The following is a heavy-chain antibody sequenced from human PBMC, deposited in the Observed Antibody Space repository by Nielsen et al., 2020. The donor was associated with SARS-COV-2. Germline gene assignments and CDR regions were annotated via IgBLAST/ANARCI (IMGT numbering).Heavy chain of an antibody. V-gene: IGHV5-51*01. CDR2: IYPGDSDT. J-gene: IGHJ6*02. Sequence: GGSLRLSCKGSGYSFTSYWIGWVRQMPGKGLEWMGIIYPGDSDTRYSPSFQGQVTISADKSISTAYLQWSSLKASDTDMYYCARHSTPAYYDFWSGYKFYYYYYGMDVWGQGTTVTVAS. CDR3: ARHSTPAYYDFWSGYKFYYYYYGMDV. D-gene: IGHD3-3*01. CDR1: GYSFTSYW.